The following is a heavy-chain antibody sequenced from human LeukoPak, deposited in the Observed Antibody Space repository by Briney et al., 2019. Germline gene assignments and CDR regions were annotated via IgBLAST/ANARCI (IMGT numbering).Heavy chain of an antibody. CDR3: ARAYCGGDCSPYYSYYYYMDV. CDR2: ISAYNGNT. CDR1: GYTFTSYG. Sequence: ASVKVSCKASGYTFTSYGISRVRHAPGQGLEWKGCISAYNGNTNYAQKLRGRVTMTTDTSTSTAYMELRSLRSADTAVYYCARAYCGGDCSPYYSYYYYMDVWGKGTTVTISS. V-gene: IGHV1-18*01. J-gene: IGHJ6*03. D-gene: IGHD2-21*02.